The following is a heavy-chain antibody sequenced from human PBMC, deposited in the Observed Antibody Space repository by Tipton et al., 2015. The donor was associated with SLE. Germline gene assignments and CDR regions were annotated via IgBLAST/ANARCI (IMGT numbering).Heavy chain of an antibody. V-gene: IGHV1-18*01. CDR1: GYTFTSYG. Sequence: QSGAEVKKPGASVKVSCKASGYTFTSYGTSWVRQAPGQGLEWMGWISAYNGNTDYAQKLQGRVTMTTDTSTSTAYMELRSLRSDDTAVYYCARVGYSSSWYYHYGMDVWGQGTTVTVSS. CDR3: ARVGYSSSWYYHYGMDV. D-gene: IGHD6-13*01. J-gene: IGHJ6*02. CDR2: ISAYNGNT.